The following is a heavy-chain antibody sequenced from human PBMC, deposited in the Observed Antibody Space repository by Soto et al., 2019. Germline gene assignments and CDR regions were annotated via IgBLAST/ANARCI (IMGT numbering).Heavy chain of an antibody. D-gene: IGHD1-1*01. V-gene: IGHV4-31*03. J-gene: IGHJ6*02. Sequence: PSETLSLTCTVTGDSMTTGDQYWTWIRHRPGEGLEWFGYINHRGSLYYNPSLESRVSMSVDTSKNQFSLNLSSVTAADTAVYYCARELPQRQGRNMDVWGQGTTVTVSS. CDR3: ARELPQRQGRNMDV. CDR2: INHRGSL. CDR1: GDSMTTGDQY.